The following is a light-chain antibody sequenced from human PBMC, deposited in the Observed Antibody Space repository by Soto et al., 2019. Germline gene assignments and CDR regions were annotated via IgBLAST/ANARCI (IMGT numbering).Light chain of an antibody. CDR2: LGS. V-gene: IGKV2-28*01. CDR1: QSLLHSNGYNY. CDR3: MQALQTGF. J-gene: IGKJ2*01. Sequence: DIVMTQSPLSLPVTPGEPASISCRSSQSLLHSNGYNYLDWYLQKPGQSPQLLIYLGSNRASGVPDRFSGSGSGTDFTLKISRVEAEDVGVYYCMQALQTGFFGQGTKLEIK.